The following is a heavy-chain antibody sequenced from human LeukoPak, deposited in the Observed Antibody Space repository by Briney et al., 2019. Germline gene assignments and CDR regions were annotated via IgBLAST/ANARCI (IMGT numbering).Heavy chain of an antibody. CDR2: INPNTGGT. J-gene: IGHJ5*02. V-gene: IGHV1-2*02. Sequence: GASVKVSCKASGYTFTGYNMHWVRQAPGQGLEWMGWINPNTGGTKYAQRFQGRVTMTRDTSISTAYMELSRLRSDDTAVYYCARGASGVYTVTTSWFDPWGQGTLVTVSS. CDR1: GYTFTGYN. CDR3: ARGASGVYTVTTSWFDP. D-gene: IGHD4-17*01.